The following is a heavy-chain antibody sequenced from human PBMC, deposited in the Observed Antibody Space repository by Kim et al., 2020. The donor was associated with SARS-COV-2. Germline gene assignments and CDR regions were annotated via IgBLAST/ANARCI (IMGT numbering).Heavy chain of an antibody. CDR2: IYYSGST. J-gene: IGHJ6*02. V-gene: IGHV4-59*13. CDR3: ARDRPDTAMVGNWGMDV. CDR1: GGSISSYY. D-gene: IGHD5-18*01. Sequence: SETLSLTYTVSGGSISSYYWSWIRQPPGKGLEWIGYIYYSGSTNYNPSLKSRVTISVDTSKNQFSLKLSSVTAADTAVYYCARDRPDTAMVGNWGMDVWGQGTTVTVSS.